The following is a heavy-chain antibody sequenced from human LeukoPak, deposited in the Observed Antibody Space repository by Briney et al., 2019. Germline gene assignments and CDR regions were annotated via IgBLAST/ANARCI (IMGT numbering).Heavy chain of an antibody. V-gene: IGHV4-39*07. Sequence: SETLSLTFTVSGGSISSSSYYWGWIRQPPGKGLEWIGSIYYSGSTYYNPSLKSRVTISVDTSKNQFSLKLSSVTAADTAVYYCATETGVYFEYWGQGTLVTVSS. CDR2: IYYSGST. J-gene: IGHJ4*02. CDR3: ATETGVYFEY. CDR1: GGSISSSSYY. D-gene: IGHD3-10*01.